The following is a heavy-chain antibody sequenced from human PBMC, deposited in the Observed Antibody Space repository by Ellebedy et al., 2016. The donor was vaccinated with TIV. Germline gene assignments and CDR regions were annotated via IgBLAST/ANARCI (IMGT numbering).Heavy chain of an antibody. J-gene: IGHJ3*01. V-gene: IGHV3-30*18. Sequence: GESLKISXAASGFTFRNSGMHWVRQAPGKGLEWVALISSDGRDKYYADSVKGRFTISRDNSKNTLFLQMNSLRAEDTAVYYCAKEGIRGIIVLQTALWGQGTMVTVSS. CDR2: ISSDGRDK. CDR3: AKEGIRGIIVLQTAL. D-gene: IGHD2/OR15-2a*01. CDR1: GFTFRNSG.